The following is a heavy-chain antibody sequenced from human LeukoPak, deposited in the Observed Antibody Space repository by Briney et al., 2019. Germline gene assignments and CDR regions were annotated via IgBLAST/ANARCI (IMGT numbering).Heavy chain of an antibody. CDR1: GGSISSSSYY. CDR3: ARVIAAANWFDP. CDR2: IYYSGST. J-gene: IGHJ5*02. V-gene: IGHV4-39*01. D-gene: IGHD6-13*01. Sequence: SETLSHTCTVSGGSISSSSYYWGWIRQPPGKGLEWIGSIYYSGSTYYNPSLKSRVTISVDTSKNQFSLKLSSVTAADTAVYYCARVIAAANWFDPWGQGTLVTVSS.